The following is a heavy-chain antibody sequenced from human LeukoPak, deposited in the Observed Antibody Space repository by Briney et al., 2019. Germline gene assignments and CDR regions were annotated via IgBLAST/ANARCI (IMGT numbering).Heavy chain of an antibody. D-gene: IGHD4-23*01. CDR2: IYYSGST. V-gene: IGHV4-31*03. CDR1: GGSTNSDDCY. CDR3: ARATFEQGGGKLPNDAFDI. Sequence: SQTLSLTCTVSGGSTNSDDCYWSWIRQHPGRGLEWIGYIYYSGSTYYDPSLKSRVNISVDTSKNQFSLKLSSVTAADTAVYYCARATFEQGGGKLPNDAFDIWGQGTMVTVSS. J-gene: IGHJ3*02.